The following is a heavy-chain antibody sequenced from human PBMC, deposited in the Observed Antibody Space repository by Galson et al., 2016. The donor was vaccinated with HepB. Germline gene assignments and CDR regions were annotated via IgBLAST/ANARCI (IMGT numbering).Heavy chain of an antibody. CDR2: IIPMLGTA. CDR1: GGTLDSYA. D-gene: IGHD6-19*01. CDR3: ARDHGVAGPYYYYGMDV. V-gene: IGHV1-69*11. J-gene: IGHJ6*02. Sequence: VKVSCKASGGTLDSYAINWVRQAAGQGPEWMGRIIPMLGTANSAQKFQGRVTIIADESTGTSYKELSSLKSEDTAVYYCARDHGVAGPYYYYGMDVWGQGTTVTVSS.